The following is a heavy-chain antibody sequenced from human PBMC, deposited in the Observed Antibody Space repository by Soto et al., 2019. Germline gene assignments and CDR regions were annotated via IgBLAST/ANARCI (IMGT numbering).Heavy chain of an antibody. J-gene: IGHJ6*02. CDR1: GGTFSSYT. V-gene: IGHV1-69*02. D-gene: IGHD3-10*01. Sequence: GASVKVSCKASGGTFSSYTISWVRQAPGQGLEWMGRIIPILGIANYAQKFQGRVTITADKSTSTAYMELSSLRSEDTAVYYCAIRITMVRGVIGYYYGMDVWGQGTTVTVSS. CDR3: AIRITMVRGVIGYYYGMDV. CDR2: IIPILGIA.